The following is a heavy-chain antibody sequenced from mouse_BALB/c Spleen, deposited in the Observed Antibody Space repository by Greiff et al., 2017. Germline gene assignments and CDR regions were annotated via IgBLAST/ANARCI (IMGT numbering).Heavy chain of an antibody. CDR1: GFNIKDYY. Sequence: EVQLQQSGAELVRSGASVKLSCTASGFNIKDYYMHWVKQRPEQGLEWIGWIDPENGDTEYAPKFQGKATMTADTSSNTAFLQLSSLTSEDTAVYYCFLLWLRRYAMDYWGQGTSVTVSS. J-gene: IGHJ4*01. V-gene: IGHV14-4*02. CDR2: IDPENGDT. D-gene: IGHD2-2*01. CDR3: FLLWLRRYAMDY.